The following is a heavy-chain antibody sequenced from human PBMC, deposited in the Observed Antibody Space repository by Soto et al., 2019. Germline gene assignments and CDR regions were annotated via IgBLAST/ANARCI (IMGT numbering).Heavy chain of an antibody. CDR2: ISYDGSNK. V-gene: IGHV3-30*03. CDR1: GFTFSSYG. Sequence: QVQLVESEGGVVQPGRSLRLSCAASGFTFSSYGMHWLSQAPGKGLEWVAVISYDGSNKYYADSVKGRFTISRDNSKNTLYLQMNSLRAEDTAVYYCAPWFGAFDYWGQGTLVTVSS. CDR3: APWFGAFDY. D-gene: IGHD3-10*01. J-gene: IGHJ4*02.